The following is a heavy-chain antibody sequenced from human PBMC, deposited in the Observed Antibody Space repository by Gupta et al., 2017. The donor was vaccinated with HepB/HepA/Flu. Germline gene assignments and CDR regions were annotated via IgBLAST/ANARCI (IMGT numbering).Heavy chain of an antibody. CDR2: VNPNSGAT. CDR3: ARAPPNWGYWYLDL. D-gene: IGHD7-27*01. CDR1: GSDFTGYF. V-gene: IGHV1-2*02. J-gene: IGHJ2*01. Sequence: QVKLVQSGAEVRTPRASVKASCEASGSDFTGYFLHWGRQAPGQGLEWMGWVNPNSGATRYQENFQGRVTMTRDTSMTTVYMDLTGLTSDDTAVYYCARAPPNWGYWYLDLWGRGTLVTVSS.